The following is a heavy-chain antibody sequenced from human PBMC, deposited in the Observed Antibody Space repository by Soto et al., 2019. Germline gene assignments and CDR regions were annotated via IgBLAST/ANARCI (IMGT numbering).Heavy chain of an antibody. V-gene: IGHV4-34*01. Sequence: QVQLQQWGAGLLKPSETLSLTCAVYGGSFSGYYWSWIRQSPGKGLEWIWESNHVGNTNYNPSLQSLVTMAVRPPKNQFALRLSSVTAADTAVYYCARVLIAGVTTDWGQGTLVIVSS. CDR1: GGSFSGYY. D-gene: IGHD5-18*01. CDR2: SNHVGNT. CDR3: ARVLIAGVTTD. J-gene: IGHJ4*02.